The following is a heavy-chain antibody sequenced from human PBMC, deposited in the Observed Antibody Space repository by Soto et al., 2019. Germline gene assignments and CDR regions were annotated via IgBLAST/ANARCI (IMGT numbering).Heavy chain of an antibody. V-gene: IGHV3-30*18. CDR3: AKDLGPFCTTGVCPPSKNYYYYGMDV. Sequence: QVQLVESGGGVVQPGRSLRLSCAASGFTFSSYGMHWVRQAPGKGLEWVAVISYDGSNKYYADSVKGRFTISRDNSKNTLYLQMNSLRAEDTAVYYCAKDLGPFCTTGVCPPSKNYYYYGMDVWGQGTTVTVSS. J-gene: IGHJ6*02. CDR1: GFTFSSYG. CDR2: ISYDGSNK. D-gene: IGHD2-8*01.